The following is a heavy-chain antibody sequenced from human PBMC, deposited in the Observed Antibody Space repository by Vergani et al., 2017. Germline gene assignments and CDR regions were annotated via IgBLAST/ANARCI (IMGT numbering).Heavy chain of an antibody. CDR1: GVSVTDYN. J-gene: IGHJ5*02. D-gene: IGHD6-13*01. V-gene: IGHV4-59*02. CDR2: LSSTGGA. Sequence: QAQLQESGPGLVKPSETLSLTCHVFGVSVTDYNCNWIRQPPGKGLEWIESLSSTGGATHASHNPSLKSRVSISVDTSKSQFSLRLTSVTAADLAIYYCAGETHSWQRADRWGQGLLVSVSS. CDR3: AGETHSWQRADR.